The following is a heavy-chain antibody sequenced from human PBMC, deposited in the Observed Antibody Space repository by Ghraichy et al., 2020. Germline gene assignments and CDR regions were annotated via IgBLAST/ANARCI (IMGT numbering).Heavy chain of an antibody. CDR3: ARVVMVRGVIIGTDRWFDP. J-gene: IGHJ5*02. CDR2: IYYSGST. V-gene: IGHV4-31*03. D-gene: IGHD3-10*01. Sequence: SETPSLTRTVSGGSISSGGYYWSWIRQHPGKGLEWIGYIYYSGSTYYNPSLKSRVTISVDTSKNQFSLKLSSVTAADTAVHYCARVVMVRGVIIGTDRWFDPWGQGTLVTVSS. CDR1: GGSISSGGYY.